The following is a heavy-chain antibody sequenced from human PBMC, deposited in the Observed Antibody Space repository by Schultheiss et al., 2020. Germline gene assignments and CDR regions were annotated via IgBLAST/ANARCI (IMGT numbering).Heavy chain of an antibody. CDR3: GRGPRRNYDFWSGYPYYYYYYRMEV. V-gene: IGHV4-34*01. J-gene: IGHJ6*02. CDR1: GGSFSGYY. Sequence: SETLSLTCAVYGGSFSGYYWSWIRQPPGKGLEWIGEINHSGSTNYNPSLKSRVTISVDTSKNQFSLKLSSVTAADTAVYYCGRGPRRNYDFWSGYPYYYYYYRMEVWGPGNTGT. D-gene: IGHD3-3*01. CDR2: INHSGST.